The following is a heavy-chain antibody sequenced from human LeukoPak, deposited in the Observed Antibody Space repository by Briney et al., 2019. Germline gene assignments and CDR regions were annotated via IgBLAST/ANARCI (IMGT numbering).Heavy chain of an antibody. J-gene: IGHJ5*02. CDR2: TDGEGSRE. CDR3: ARISDYYGSGRGFDP. D-gene: IGHD3-10*01. V-gene: IGHV3-7*01. CDR1: GFTFSDSW. Sequence: GGSLRLSCVASGFTFSDSWMSWVRHVSGKGLEWVAQTDGEGSREKYVDSVKGRFTISRDNDKKSLYLEMINLTVEDTAVYYCARISDYYGSGRGFDPWGQGTLVTVSS.